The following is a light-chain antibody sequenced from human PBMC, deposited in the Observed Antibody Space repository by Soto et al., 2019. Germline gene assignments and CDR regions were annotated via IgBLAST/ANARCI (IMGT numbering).Light chain of an antibody. CDR2: EVN. Sequence: QSALTQPASVSGSPGQSITISCTGTSSDFGNYNLVSWYQQHPGRVPKLILFEVNKRPSGVSGRFSGSKSGNTASLTIPGLQAEDEADNYCCSFTSSNTHVFGTGTKVTVL. V-gene: IGLV2-23*02. CDR1: SSDFGNYNL. J-gene: IGLJ1*01. CDR3: CSFTSSNTHV.